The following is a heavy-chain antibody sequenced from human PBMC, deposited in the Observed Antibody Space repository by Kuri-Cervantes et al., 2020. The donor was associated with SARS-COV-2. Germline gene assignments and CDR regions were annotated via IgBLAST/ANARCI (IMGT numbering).Heavy chain of an antibody. Sequence: GGSLRLSCAAAGFTFSDYYMSWIRQDPGKGLEWVSYISSSGSTIYYAASVKGQFTISRDNAKNSLYLQMNSLRAEDTAVYYCARPAMVRGVDYWGQGTLVTVSS. CDR1: GFTFSDYY. D-gene: IGHD4-23*01. CDR2: ISSSGSTI. J-gene: IGHJ4*02. CDR3: ARPAMVRGVDY. V-gene: IGHV3-11*01.